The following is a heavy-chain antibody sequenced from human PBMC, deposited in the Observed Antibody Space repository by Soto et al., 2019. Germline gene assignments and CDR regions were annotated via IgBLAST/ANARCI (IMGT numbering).Heavy chain of an antibody. Sequence: GGSLRLSCAASGFTFSSYGMHWVRQAPGKGLEWVAVIWYDGSNKYYADSVKGRFTISRDNSKNTLYLQMNSLRAEDTAVYYCARDGSGYYEDYYYYGMDVWGQGTTVTVSS. J-gene: IGHJ6*02. D-gene: IGHD3-3*01. V-gene: IGHV3-33*01. CDR2: IWYDGSNK. CDR3: ARDGSGYYEDYYYYGMDV. CDR1: GFTFSSYG.